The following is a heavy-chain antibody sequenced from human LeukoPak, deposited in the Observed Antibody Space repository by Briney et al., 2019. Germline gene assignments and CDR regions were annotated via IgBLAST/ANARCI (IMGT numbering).Heavy chain of an antibody. CDR2: THYSGDI. J-gene: IGHJ3*02. Sequence: SETLSLTCTVSGASIDSYYWSWIRQPPGKGLEWIGYTHYSGDIKYNPSLKSRLTISVDTSKNEFSLVLTSVTAADTALYYCARQPGGTAAFDSWAQGTMVTVSA. CDR3: ARQPGGTAAFDS. V-gene: IGHV4-59*08. D-gene: IGHD1-14*01. CDR1: GASIDSYY.